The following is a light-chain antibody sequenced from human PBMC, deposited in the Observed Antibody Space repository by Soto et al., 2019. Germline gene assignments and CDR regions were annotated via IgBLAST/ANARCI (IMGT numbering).Light chain of an antibody. Sequence: EIVMTQSPATLSVSPGGTATLSCRASQSVSYNLAWYQQKPGQGPRLLIYGAFTRATGIPARFSGSGSGTEFTLTISSLQYEDFAVYYCQQYKNWPPLTFGGGTKVEIK. CDR1: QSVSYN. CDR2: GAF. J-gene: IGKJ4*01. CDR3: QQYKNWPPLT. V-gene: IGKV3-15*01.